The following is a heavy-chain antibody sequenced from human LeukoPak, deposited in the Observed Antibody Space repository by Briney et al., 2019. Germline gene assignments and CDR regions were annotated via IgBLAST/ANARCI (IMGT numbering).Heavy chain of an antibody. Sequence: GGSLRLSCAASGFIFNSYGMHWVRQAPGKGLEWVAFIRYDGSNKYYADSVKGRFTISRDNSKNTLYLQMNSLRVEDTAVYYCAKGVNSGSGGIDYWGQGTLVTVSS. CDR1: GFIFNSYG. CDR3: AKGVNSGSGGIDY. V-gene: IGHV3-30*02. J-gene: IGHJ4*02. D-gene: IGHD1-26*01. CDR2: IRYDGSNK.